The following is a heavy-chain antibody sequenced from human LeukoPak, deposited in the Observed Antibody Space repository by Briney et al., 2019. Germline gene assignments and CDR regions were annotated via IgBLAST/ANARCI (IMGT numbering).Heavy chain of an antibody. D-gene: IGHD5-24*01. CDR1: GYTFSNYY. CDR2: INPTAGNT. J-gene: IGHJ3*02. Sequence: ASVKVSCKASGYTFSNYYLHWVRQAPGQGLEWVGLINPTAGNTYYAQRFQGRVTMTRNTSTSTVYMELSSLRSEDTAVYYCARIRDGYNDAYDIWGQGTMVTVPS. CDR3: ARIRDGYNDAYDI. V-gene: IGHV1-46*01.